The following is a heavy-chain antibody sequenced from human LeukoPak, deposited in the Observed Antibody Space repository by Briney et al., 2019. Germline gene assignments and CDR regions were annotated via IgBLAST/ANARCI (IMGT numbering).Heavy chain of an antibody. V-gene: IGHV3-48*03. CDR2: IGESGSPV. J-gene: IGHJ1*01. Sequence: PGGSLRLSCGGSGFIFRDFDMTWVRQTAGRGLEWLSYIGESGSPVFYADSVKGRLSVSRDNAKKSLFLQMNGLRVEDTGIYYCARIGSTGTYNRDFQYWGPGTLVVVSS. D-gene: IGHD1-26*01. CDR3: ARIGSTGTYNRDFQY. CDR1: GFIFRDFD.